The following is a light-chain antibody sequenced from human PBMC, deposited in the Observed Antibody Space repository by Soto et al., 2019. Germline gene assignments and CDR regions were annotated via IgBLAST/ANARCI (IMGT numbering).Light chain of an antibody. J-gene: IGKJ5*01. V-gene: IGKV3-20*01. CDR2: DAS. CDR1: QRISSNS. Sequence: EIVLTQSPGTLSLSPGERATLSCRASQRISSNSLAWYQQKPGQAPRLLIYDASNRATGIPDRFSGSGSGTDFTLTISRLEPEDFAVYYCQQYGSSPITFGQGTLPEIK. CDR3: QQYGSSPIT.